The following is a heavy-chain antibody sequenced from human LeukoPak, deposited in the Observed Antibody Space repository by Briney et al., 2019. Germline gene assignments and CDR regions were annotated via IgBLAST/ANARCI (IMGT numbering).Heavy chain of an antibody. V-gene: IGHV1-8*01. CDR2: MNPNSGNT. J-gene: IGHJ3*01. Sequence: ASVKVSCKASGYTFTSYDINWVRQATGQGLEWMGWMNPNSGNTGYAQKFQGRVTMTRNTSISTAYMELSSLRSEDTAVYYCARGFLGVEGATTFPFWGQGTMVTVSS. CDR3: ARGFLGVEGATTFPF. CDR1: GYTFTSYD. D-gene: IGHD1-26*01.